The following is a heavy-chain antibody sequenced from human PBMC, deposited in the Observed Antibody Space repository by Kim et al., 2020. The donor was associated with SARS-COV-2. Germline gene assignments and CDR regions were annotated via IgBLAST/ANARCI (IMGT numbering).Heavy chain of an antibody. J-gene: IGHJ4*02. D-gene: IGHD1-26*01. CDR1: GYTFTSYA. CDR2: INAGNGNT. CDR3: ARRYSGSYRFDY. Sequence: ASVKVSCKASGYTFTSYAMHWVRQAPGQRLEWMGWINAGNGNTKYSQKFQGRVTITRDTSASTAYMELCSLRSEDTAVYYCARRYSGSYRFDYWGQGTLVTVSS. V-gene: IGHV1-3*01.